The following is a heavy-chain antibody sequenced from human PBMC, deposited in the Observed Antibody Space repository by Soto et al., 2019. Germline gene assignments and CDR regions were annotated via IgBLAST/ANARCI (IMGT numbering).Heavy chain of an antibody. CDR2: IYYSGST. CDR3: ARADYYGSGRFKESRAYFDY. D-gene: IGHD3-10*01. V-gene: IGHV4-30-4*01. Sequence: KTXETLSLTCTVSGGSISSGDYYWSWIRQPPGKGLEWIGYIYYSGSTYYNPSLKSRVTISVDTSKNQFSLKLSSVTAADTAVYYCARADYYGSGRFKESRAYFDYWGQGTLVTVSS. J-gene: IGHJ4*02. CDR1: GGSISSGDYY.